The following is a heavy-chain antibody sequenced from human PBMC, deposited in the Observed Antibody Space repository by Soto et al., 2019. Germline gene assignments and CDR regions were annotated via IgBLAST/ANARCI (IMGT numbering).Heavy chain of an antibody. CDR1: GFTFSNAW. CDR3: ARDQPGYSYGYGLGY. J-gene: IGHJ4*02. CDR2: IKSKTDGGTT. V-gene: IGHV3-15*07. D-gene: IGHD5-18*01. Sequence: GGSLRLSCAASGFTFSNAWMNWVRQAPGKGLEWVGRIKSKTDGGTTDYAAPVKGRFTISRDDSKNTLYLQMNSLRAEDTAVYYCARDQPGYSYGYGLGYWGQGTLVTVSS.